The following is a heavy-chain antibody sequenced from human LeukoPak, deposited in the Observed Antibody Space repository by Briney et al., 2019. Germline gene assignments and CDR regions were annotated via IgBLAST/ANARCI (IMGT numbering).Heavy chain of an antibody. V-gene: IGHV3-30*19. CDR1: GLNFSNVG. Sequence: GGSLRLSCVGSGLNFSNVGIHWVRQAPGKGLEWVAVISYDGSNKYYADSVKGRFTISRDNSKNTLYLQMNSLRAEDTAVYYCARDYTTRLPYCSSTSCYQNAFDIWGQGTMVTVSS. J-gene: IGHJ3*02. CDR3: ARDYTTRLPYCSSTSCYQNAFDI. CDR2: ISYDGSNK. D-gene: IGHD2-2*01.